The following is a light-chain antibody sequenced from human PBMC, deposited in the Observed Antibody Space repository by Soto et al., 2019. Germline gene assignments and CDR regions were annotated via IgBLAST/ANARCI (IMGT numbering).Light chain of an antibody. J-gene: IGKJ1*01. CDR2: LGS. CDR3: MQALQPPPT. Sequence: DIVMTQSPLSLPVTPGEPASISCRSSQSLLHSNGYNYLDWYLQKPGQSPQLLIYLGSNRASGVPDRFSGSVSGTDFTLKISRVEAEDVGVYYCMQALQPPPTFGQGTKVEIK. CDR1: QSLLHSNGYNY. V-gene: IGKV2-28*01.